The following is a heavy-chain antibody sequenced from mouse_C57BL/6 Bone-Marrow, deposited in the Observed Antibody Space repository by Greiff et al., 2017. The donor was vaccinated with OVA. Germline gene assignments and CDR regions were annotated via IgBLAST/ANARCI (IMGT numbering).Heavy chain of an antibody. CDR1: GYTFTSYG. J-gene: IGHJ2*01. D-gene: IGHD2-3*01. Sequence: VQLQQSGAELARPGASVKLSCKASGYTFTSYGISWVKQRTGQGLEWIGEIYPRSGNTYYNEKFKGKATLTADKSSSTAYMELRSLTSEDSAVYFCARWDLYDGYYYFDYWGRGTTLTVSS. CDR3: ARWDLYDGYYYFDY. CDR2: IYPRSGNT. V-gene: IGHV1-81*01.